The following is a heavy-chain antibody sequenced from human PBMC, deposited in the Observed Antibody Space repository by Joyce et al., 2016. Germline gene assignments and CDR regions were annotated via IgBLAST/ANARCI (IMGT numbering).Heavy chain of an antibody. J-gene: IGHJ4*02. CDR2: ISANSSYI. V-gene: IGHV3-21*01. D-gene: IGHD6-13*01. Sequence: EVQLVESGGGLVKPGGSLRLSCAASGFIFSSYSMNWVRQATGKGLDWVTFISANSSYIDYGYSVKGRFTISRDYATNSLYLQMNTLRAEDTAVYYCARKGFSIWDFYFDYWGQGTLVTVSS. CDR1: GFIFSSYS. CDR3: ARKGFSIWDFYFDY.